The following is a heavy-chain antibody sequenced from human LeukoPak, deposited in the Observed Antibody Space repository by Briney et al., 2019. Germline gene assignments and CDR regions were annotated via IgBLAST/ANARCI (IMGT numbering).Heavy chain of an antibody. J-gene: IGHJ4*02. V-gene: IGHV3-21*01. CDR3: ASAAILTGYGN. CDR2: ISSSSSYI. Sequence: GGSLRLSCAASGFTFSSYSMNWVRQAPGKGLEWVSSISSSSSYIYYADSVKGRFTISRDNAKNSLYLQMNSLRAEDTAVYYCASAAILTGYGNWGQGTLVTVSS. CDR1: GFTFSSYS. D-gene: IGHD3-9*01.